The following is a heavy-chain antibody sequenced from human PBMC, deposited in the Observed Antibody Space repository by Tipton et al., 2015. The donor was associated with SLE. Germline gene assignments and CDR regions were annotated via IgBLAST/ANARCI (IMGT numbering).Heavy chain of an antibody. V-gene: IGHV3-30*02. CDR2: IRYDGSNK. CDR1: GFTFSSYG. J-gene: IGHJ4*02. D-gene: IGHD3-9*01. CDR3: TTEQYYDILTGYSFVGY. Sequence: SLRLSCAASGFTFSSYGMHWVRQAPGKGLEWVAFIRYDGSNKYYADSVKGRFTISRDNSKNTLYLQMNSPRAEDTAVYYCTTEQYYDILTGYSFVGYWGQGTLVTVSS.